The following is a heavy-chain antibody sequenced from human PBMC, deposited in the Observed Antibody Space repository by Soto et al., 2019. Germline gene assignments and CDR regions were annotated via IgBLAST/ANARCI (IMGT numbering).Heavy chain of an antibody. D-gene: IGHD2-15*01. V-gene: IGHV3-73*01. CDR3: TSPNVVVVAATPNYGMDV. Sequence: GGSLRLSCAASGFTFSGSAMHWVRQASGKGLEWVGRIRSKANSYATAYAASVKGRFTISRDGSKNTAYLQMNSLKTEDTAVYYCTSPNVVVVAATPNYGMDVWGQGTTVTVSS. J-gene: IGHJ6*02. CDR2: IRSKANSYAT. CDR1: GFTFSGSA.